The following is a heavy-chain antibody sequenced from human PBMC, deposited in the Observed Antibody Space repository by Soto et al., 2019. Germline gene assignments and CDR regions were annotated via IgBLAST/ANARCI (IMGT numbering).Heavy chain of an antibody. CDR2: IIPKLGTT. D-gene: IGHD2-2*01. CDR1: GGGNLRDYR. J-gene: IGHJ4*02. Sequence: SVKVSCKASGGGNLRDYRTTWVRRAPGQGLEWMGGIIPKLGTTNYAQKFQGRVTITGDESTSRVYMELRSLRSEDTAVYYCANDIIVIPGAKGLDYWGQGALVTVSS. V-gene: IGHV1-69*13. CDR3: ANDIIVIPGAKGLDY.